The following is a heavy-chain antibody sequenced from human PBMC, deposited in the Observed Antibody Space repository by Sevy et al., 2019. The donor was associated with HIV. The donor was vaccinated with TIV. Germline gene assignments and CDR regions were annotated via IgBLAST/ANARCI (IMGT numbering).Heavy chain of an antibody. CDR2: ISYDGRNK. V-gene: IGHV3-30*09. J-gene: IGHJ4*02. Sequence: GGSLRLSCSASGFTFSSYALLWVRQAPGKGLEWVSLISYDGRNKYYSDSVKGRFAISRDESKTTLFLQMESLRTEDTAIYCCARVGVSYCTDDCYHRFDYWGRGTLVTVSS. CDR1: GFTFSSYA. D-gene: IGHD2-21*02. CDR3: ARVGVSYCTDDCYHRFDY.